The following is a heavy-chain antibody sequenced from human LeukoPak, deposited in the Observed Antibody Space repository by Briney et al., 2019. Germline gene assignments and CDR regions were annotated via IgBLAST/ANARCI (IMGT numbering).Heavy chain of an antibody. CDR1: DGSISSYY. Sequence: SETLSLTCTISDGSISSYYWNWIRQSPGKGLEWIGHIHYSGSTHYNPSLQSRVSISIDTSKKHFSLNLRSVTAVDTAVYYCARWGHFDTSGYFVVDYWGQGALVTVSS. CDR3: ARWGHFDTSGYFVVDY. CDR2: IHYSGST. D-gene: IGHD3-22*01. J-gene: IGHJ4*02. V-gene: IGHV4-59*01.